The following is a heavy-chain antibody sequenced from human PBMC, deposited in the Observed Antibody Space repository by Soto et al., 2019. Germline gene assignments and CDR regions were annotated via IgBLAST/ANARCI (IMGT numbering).Heavy chain of an antibody. J-gene: IGHJ6*03. V-gene: IGHV1-18*01. CDR3: AGDSPRELQLHYYYMAV. CDR2: ISAYNGNT. CDR1: GYTFTSYG. D-gene: IGHD1-7*01. Sequence: GASVKVSCKASGYTFTSYGISWVRQAPGQGLEWMGWISAYNGNTNYAQKLQGRVTMTTDTSTSTAYMELRSLRSDDTAVYYCAGDSPRELQLHYYYMAVWGKGTRVTVPS.